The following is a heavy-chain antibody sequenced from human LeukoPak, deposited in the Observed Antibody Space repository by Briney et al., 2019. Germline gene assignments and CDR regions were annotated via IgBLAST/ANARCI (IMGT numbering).Heavy chain of an antibody. D-gene: IGHD3-16*02. CDR3: ARAGILSYAFDM. Sequence: SETLSLTCTVSGGSISSTSYYWGWIRQPPGKGLEWIGSISYSGSTYYNPSLKSRVTISVDTSKNQFSLKLSSVTAADTAVYYCARAGILSYAFDMWGQGTMVTVSS. V-gene: IGHV4-39*01. CDR1: GGSISSTSYY. J-gene: IGHJ3*02. CDR2: ISYSGST.